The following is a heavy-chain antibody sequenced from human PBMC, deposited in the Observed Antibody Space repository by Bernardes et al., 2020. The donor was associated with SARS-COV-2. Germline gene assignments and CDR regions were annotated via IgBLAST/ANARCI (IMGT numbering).Heavy chain of an antibody. CDR1: GFTFSAYC. Sequence: GGALRVSCAAPGFTFSAYCMHWVRQAPGKGLGGGAVISYAGNNKYYADSVRGRFSISRDNSKNTLYLQMNSLRAEDTATYYCAKDRTADQTHADYWGQGTLVTVSS. CDR3: AKDRTADQTHADY. CDR2: ISYAGNNK. J-gene: IGHJ4*02. D-gene: IGHD4-17*01. V-gene: IGHV3-30*18.